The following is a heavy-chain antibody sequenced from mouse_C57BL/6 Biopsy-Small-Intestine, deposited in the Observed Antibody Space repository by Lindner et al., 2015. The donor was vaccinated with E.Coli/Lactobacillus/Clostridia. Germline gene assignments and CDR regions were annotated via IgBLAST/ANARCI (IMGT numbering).Heavy chain of an antibody. Sequence: VQLQESGAEMVRPGASVKLSCKASGYTFTSYWMHWVKQRPGQGLEWIGKIDPSDGETHYNQKFKDKATLTVGKSSSTAYMQLNSLTSEDSAVYYCASPPIYYGDYLFAYWGQGTLVTVSA. D-gene: IGHD2-13*01. CDR2: IDPSDGET. CDR3: ASPPIYYGDYLFAY. J-gene: IGHJ3*01. V-gene: IGHV1-52*01. CDR1: GYTFTSYW.